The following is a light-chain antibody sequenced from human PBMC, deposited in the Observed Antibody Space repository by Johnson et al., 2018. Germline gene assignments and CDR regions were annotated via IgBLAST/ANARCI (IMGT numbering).Light chain of an antibody. V-gene: IGLV1-51*02. CDR1: SSNIGNNY. Sequence: QSVLTQPPSVSAAPGQKVTISCSGSSSNIGNNYVSWYQQLPGTAPKLLIYENNKRPSGIPDRFSGSKSGTSATLGITGLQTGDEADYYCGTWDSSPSAGNVSGTGIKVAVL. J-gene: IGLJ1*01. CDR2: ENN. CDR3: GTWDSSPSAGNV.